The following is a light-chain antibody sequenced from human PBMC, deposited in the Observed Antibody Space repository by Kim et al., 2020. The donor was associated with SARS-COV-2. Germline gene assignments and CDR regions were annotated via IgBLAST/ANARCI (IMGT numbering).Light chain of an antibody. CDR2: DVT. J-gene: IGLJ2*01. CDR1: SGDVGICDF. CDR3: ASYTNATTPHVL. Sequence: SNTNASTGTSGDVGICDFGSWYQQYRCNDPKLIIFDVTKRSSGGSTRRYGSKSGNTAYLTISGLRAEDESDYHCASYTNATTPHVLFGGGTKLTVL. V-gene: IGLV2-14*03.